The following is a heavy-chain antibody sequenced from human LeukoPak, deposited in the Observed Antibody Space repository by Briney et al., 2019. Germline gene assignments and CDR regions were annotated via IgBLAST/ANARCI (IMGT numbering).Heavy chain of an antibody. V-gene: IGHV1-3*01. CDR2: INAGNGNT. D-gene: IGHD3-10*01. J-gene: IGHJ4*02. Sequence: GATVKVSCKASGYTFTSYAMHWVRQAPGQRLEWMGWINAGNGNTKYPQKFQGRVTITRDTSASTAYMELSSLRSEDTAVYYCARDLLVRGVIILFGYWGQGTLVTVSS. CDR1: GYTFTSYA. CDR3: ARDLLVRGVIILFGY.